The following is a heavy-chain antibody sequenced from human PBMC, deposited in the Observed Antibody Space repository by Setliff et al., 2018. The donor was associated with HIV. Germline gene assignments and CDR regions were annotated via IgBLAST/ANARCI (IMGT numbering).Heavy chain of an antibody. J-gene: IGHJ6*02. CDR2: IFSNDEK. V-gene: IGHV2-26*01. D-gene: IGHD3-10*01. CDR1: GFSLSNGRMG. CDR3: ARLWFGAPGTDFYYYGMDV. Sequence: SGPTLVNPTETLTLTCTVSGFSLSNGRMGVSWIRQPPGKALEWLANIFSNDEKSYSTSLRSRLTISKDTSKSQVVLSLSNMDPVDTATYYCARLWFGAPGTDFYYYGMDVWGQGTTVTVPS.